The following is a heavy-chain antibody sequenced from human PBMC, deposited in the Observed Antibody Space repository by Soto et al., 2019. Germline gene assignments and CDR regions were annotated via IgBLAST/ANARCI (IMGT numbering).Heavy chain of an antibody. V-gene: IGHV3-74*01. CDR3: ARGIFGSGTANDY. CDR1: GFTFSGSW. D-gene: IGHD3-10*01. J-gene: IGHJ4*02. CDR2: INGDGSGT. Sequence: GGSLRLSCAASGFTFSGSWMHWVRQAPGKGLVWVSRINGDGSGTSYADFVKGRFTISRDNAKNTLFLQMNGLRAEDTAVYYCARGIFGSGTANDYWGQGALVTVSS.